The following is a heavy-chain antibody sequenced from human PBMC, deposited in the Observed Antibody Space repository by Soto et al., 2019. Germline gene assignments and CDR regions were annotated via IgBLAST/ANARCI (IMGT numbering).Heavy chain of an antibody. D-gene: IGHD3-22*01. J-gene: IGHJ4*02. Sequence: EVQLVESGGGLVQPGGSLRLSCVTSGFTFSKNWMHWVRQAPGKGLVWVSRINSDGNSTSYADSVKGRFTISRDNAKNTLYLQMNSLRAEYTALYYCAKLGVTTPFDYWGQGTLVTVSS. CDR3: AKLGVTTPFDY. CDR2: INSDGNST. CDR1: GFTFSKNW. V-gene: IGHV3-74*01.